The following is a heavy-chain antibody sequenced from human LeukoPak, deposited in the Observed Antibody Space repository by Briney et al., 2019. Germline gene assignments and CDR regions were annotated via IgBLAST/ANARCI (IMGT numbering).Heavy chain of an antibody. J-gene: IGHJ3*02. CDR3: ARDAVPYCSSTSRPGGAFDI. V-gene: IGHV1-46*01. CDR2: INPSGSST. Sequence: ASVKVSCKASGYSFTSHYMHWVRQAPGQGLEWLGLINPSGSSTLYAQKFQGRVTMTRDMSTTTDYMELSSLRSEDTAVYYCARDAVPYCSSTSRPGGAFDIWGQGTMVTVSS. D-gene: IGHD2-2*01. CDR1: GYSFTSHY.